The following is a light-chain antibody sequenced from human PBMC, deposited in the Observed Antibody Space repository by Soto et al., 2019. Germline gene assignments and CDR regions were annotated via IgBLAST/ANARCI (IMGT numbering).Light chain of an antibody. CDR2: GVS. J-gene: IGLJ1*01. CDR1: SSDVGGYNV. Sequence: QSVLTQPASVSGSPGQSITISCTGTSSDVGGYNVVSWYQQHPGKAPKLMIYGVSKRPSGVSNRFSGSKSGNTASLTISGLQAEDEADYYCCSYAGSGSSGYVFGTGTKVTVL. CDR3: CSYAGSGSSGYV. V-gene: IGLV2-23*02.